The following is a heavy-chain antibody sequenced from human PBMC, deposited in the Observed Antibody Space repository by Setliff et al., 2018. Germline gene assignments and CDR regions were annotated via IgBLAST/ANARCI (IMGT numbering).Heavy chain of an antibody. CDR2: XXXXXXXX. CDR3: ARNWVTAQHYYYGMDV. J-gene: IGHJ6*02. V-gene: IGHV3-33*01. Sequence: PGGSLRLSCVASGFTFSNYGMHWVRQAPGKGXXXGXXXXXXXXXXFYGDSVKGRFTISRDNSKNTLYLQMDSLRAEDTAVYYCARNWVTAQHYYYGMDVWGQGTTVTVSS. D-gene: IGHD2-21*02. CDR1: GFTFSNYG.